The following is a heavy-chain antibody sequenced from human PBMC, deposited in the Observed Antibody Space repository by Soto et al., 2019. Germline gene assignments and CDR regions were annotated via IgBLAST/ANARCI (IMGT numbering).Heavy chain of an antibody. V-gene: IGHV1-46*01. J-gene: IGHJ3*01. CDR3: ARPLIGNTVDL. CDR1: GYTFINYF. D-gene: IGHD1-7*01. Sequence: QPQLLPSGAEVKKPGASVKVSCKASGYTFINYFIHWVRQAPGQRLEWIGIVDPSRGSADYAQKFQGRVTMTTDVSTSSVFMDLSRLRSEDTAVYYCARPLIGNTVDLWGHGTTVSVS. CDR2: VDPSRGSA.